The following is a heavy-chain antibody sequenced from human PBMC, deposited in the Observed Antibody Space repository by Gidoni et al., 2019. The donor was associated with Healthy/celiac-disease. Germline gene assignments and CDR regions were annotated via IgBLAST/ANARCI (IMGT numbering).Heavy chain of an antibody. V-gene: IGHV6-1*01. CDR2: TYYRSKWYN. Sequence: QVQLQQSGPGLVKPSQTLSLTCAISGDSVSSNSAAWNWIRQSPSRGLEWLGRTYYRSKWYNDYAVSVKSRITINPDTSKNQFSLQLNSVTPEDTAVYYCAREEYSSSSGLSQGYDYWGQGTLVTVSS. D-gene: IGHD6-6*01. J-gene: IGHJ4*02. CDR3: AREEYSSSSGLSQGYDY. CDR1: GDSVSSNSAA.